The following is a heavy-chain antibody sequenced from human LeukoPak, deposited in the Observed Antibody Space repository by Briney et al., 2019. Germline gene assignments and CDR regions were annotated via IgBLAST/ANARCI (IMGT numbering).Heavy chain of an antibody. CDR2: ISYDGSNK. CDR3: VRDAEEVGDTNPDY. J-gene: IGHJ4*02. D-gene: IGHD1-26*01. Sequence: PGGSLRLSCAASGFTFSSYAMHWVRQAPGKGLEWVAVISYDGSNKYYADSVKGRFTISRDNSKNTLYLQMNSLRAEDTAVYYCVRDAEEVGDTNPDYWGQGTLVTVSS. CDR1: GFTFSSYA. V-gene: IGHV3-30*04.